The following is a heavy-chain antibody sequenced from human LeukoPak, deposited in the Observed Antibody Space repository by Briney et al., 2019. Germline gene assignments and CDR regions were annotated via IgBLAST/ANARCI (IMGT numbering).Heavy chain of an antibody. J-gene: IGHJ4*02. CDR2: ISSSSSYI. CDR1: GFTFSSYS. D-gene: IGHD3-10*01. CDR3: ARDTGFGEFHLDY. V-gene: IGHV3-21*01. Sequence: PGGSLRLSCAASGFTFSSYSMNWVRQAPGKGLEWVSSISSSSSYIYYADSVKGRFTISRDNAKNSLYLQMNSLRAEDTAVYYYARDTGFGEFHLDYWGQGTLVTVSS.